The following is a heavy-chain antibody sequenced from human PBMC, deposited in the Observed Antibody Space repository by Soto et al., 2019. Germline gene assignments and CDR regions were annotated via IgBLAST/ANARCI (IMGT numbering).Heavy chain of an antibody. D-gene: IGHD6-19*01. CDR1: GFSFSSYA. CDR3: ARDMYSSDYFVKWFEP. V-gene: IGHV3-30-3*01. J-gene: IGHJ5*02. Sequence: QVRLVESGGGVVQPGRSLRLSCTASGFSFSSYAMYWFRQPPGKGLEWVAVISHDGIKKHYADSVKGRVTVSRDNSNHSLDLQLNSLRGEDTAMYYCARDMYSSDYFVKWFEPWGQGTLGTVSS. CDR2: ISHDGIKK.